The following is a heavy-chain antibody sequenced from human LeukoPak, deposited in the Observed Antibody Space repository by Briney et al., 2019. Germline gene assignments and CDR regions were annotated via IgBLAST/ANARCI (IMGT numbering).Heavy chain of an antibody. D-gene: IGHD3-10*01. V-gene: IGHV4-39*07. CDR1: GDSISGSTYY. CDR2: IYYSGST. J-gene: IGHJ5*02. CDR3: ARTYGSAIINWFDL. Sequence: KPSETLSLTCTVSGDSISGSTYYWGWVRQSPGRGLEWIGNIYYSGSTDYNPSLKSRVTISVDTSKNQFSLKLKSVTAADTAVYFCARTYGSAIINWFDLWGQGTLVTVSS.